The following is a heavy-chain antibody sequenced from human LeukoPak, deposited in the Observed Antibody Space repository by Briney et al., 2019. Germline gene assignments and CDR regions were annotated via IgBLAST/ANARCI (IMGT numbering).Heavy chain of an antibody. J-gene: IGHJ4*02. V-gene: IGHV3-30*18. D-gene: IGHD4-17*01. CDR2: ISYDGSNK. CDR3: AKDYRSGDYDDY. Sequence: PGRSLRLSCAASGFTFSSYGMHWVRQAPGKGLEWVAVISYDGSNKYYADSVKGRFTISRDNSKNTLYLQMNSLRAEDTAVYYCAKDYRSGDYDDYWGQGTLVTVSS. CDR1: GFTFSSYG.